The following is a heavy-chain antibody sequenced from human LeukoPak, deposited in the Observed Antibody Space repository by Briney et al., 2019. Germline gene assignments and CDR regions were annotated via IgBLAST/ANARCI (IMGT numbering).Heavy chain of an antibody. CDR2: ISGSGGST. Sequence: PGGSLRLSCVASGFTFKNYAMSWVRQAPGKGLEWVSAISGSGGSTYYADSVKGRFTISRDNSKNTLYLQMNSLRAEDTAVYYCAKEPYGGYDGTTYFDYWGQGTLVTVSS. J-gene: IGHJ4*02. CDR1: GFTFKNYA. CDR3: AKEPYGGYDGTTYFDY. V-gene: IGHV3-23*01. D-gene: IGHD5-12*01.